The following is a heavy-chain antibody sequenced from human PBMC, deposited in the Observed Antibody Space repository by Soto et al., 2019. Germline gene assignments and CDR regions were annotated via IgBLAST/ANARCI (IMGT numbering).Heavy chain of an antibody. CDR1: GYTFTSYG. Sequence: GASVKVSCKASGYTFTSYGISWVRQAPGQGLEWMGWISAYNGNTNYAQKLQGRVTMTTDTSTSTAYMELRSLRSDDTAVYYCARDYFRMIVVVREGYYYYGMDVWGQGTTVTVSS. J-gene: IGHJ6*02. CDR2: ISAYNGNT. CDR3: ARDYFRMIVVVREGYYYYGMDV. V-gene: IGHV1-18*01. D-gene: IGHD3-22*01.